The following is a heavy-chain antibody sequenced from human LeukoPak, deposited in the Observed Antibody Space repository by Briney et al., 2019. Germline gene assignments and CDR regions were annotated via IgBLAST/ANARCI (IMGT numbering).Heavy chain of an antibody. Sequence: PGGSLRLSCAASGFRFSDYYMSWIRWAPGKGLEWISYISHAGDVVTYADSVEGRFTISRDNAENSLFLQMNSLRAEDTAVYFCAREGVAYRVEYFQNWGQGTLVTVSS. D-gene: IGHD5-24*01. CDR1: GFRFSDYY. V-gene: IGHV3-11*01. CDR3: AREGVAYRVEYFQN. CDR2: ISHAGDVV. J-gene: IGHJ1*01.